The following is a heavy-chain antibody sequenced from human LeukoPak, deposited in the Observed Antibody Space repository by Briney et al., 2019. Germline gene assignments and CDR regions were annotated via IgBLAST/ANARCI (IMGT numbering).Heavy chain of an antibody. D-gene: IGHD3-22*01. CDR3: ARINMIVATNWFDP. CDR2: IFSNGEK. J-gene: IGHJ5*02. V-gene: IGHV2-26*01. Sequence: SGPVLVNPPEPLTLTSPVSGFSLSIARMGVSWTRQPPGKALEWLPHIFSNGEKSYSTSLKSRLTISKDTSKSQVVLTMTNMDPVDTATYYCARINMIVATNWFDPWGQGTLVTVSS. CDR1: GFSLSIARMG.